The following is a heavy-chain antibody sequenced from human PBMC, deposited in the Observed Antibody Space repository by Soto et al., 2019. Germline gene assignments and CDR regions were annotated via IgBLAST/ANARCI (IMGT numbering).Heavy chain of an antibody. D-gene: IGHD3-3*01. CDR2: IHPIVGST. CDR1: GYTFTNYY. J-gene: IGHJ6*02. V-gene: IGHV1-46*01. CDR3: VREWIFLNDRPDQYYGLDV. Sequence: QVQLVQSGAEVKKPGASVKVSCRASGYTFTNYYMHWVRQAPGQGLEWMGIIHPIVGSTSYAKKFKGRVTLPRDTSASTGYMELTSLRSGGTAVYYCVREWIFLNDRPDQYYGLDVWGQGTTVIVSS.